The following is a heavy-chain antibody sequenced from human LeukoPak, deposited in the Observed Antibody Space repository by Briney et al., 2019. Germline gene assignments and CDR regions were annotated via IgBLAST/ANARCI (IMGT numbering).Heavy chain of an antibody. Sequence: PSETLSLTCTVSGGSVSSGSYYWSWIRQPPGKGLEWIGYIYYSGSANYNPPLKSRVTISVDTSKNQFSLKLSSVTAADTAVYYCAGQISGYPYYFDYWGQGTLVTVSS. J-gene: IGHJ4*02. V-gene: IGHV4-61*01. D-gene: IGHD5-12*01. CDR3: AGQISGYPYYFDY. CDR1: GGSVSSGSYY. CDR2: IYYSGSA.